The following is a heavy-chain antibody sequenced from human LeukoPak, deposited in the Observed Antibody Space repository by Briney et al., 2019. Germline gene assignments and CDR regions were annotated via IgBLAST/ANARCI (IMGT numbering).Heavy chain of an antibody. CDR3: AKDWDDYGDYLPLDF. CDR1: GFTFSSYA. J-gene: IGHJ4*02. V-gene: IGHV3-23*01. Sequence: GGSLRLSCAASGFTFSSYAMSWVRLAPEKGLDWVSAIRGSGTSTYYADSVKGRFTISRDNSKNTLYLQMNSLRAEDTAVYYCAKDWDDYGDYLPLDFWGQGTLVTVSS. CDR2: IRGSGTST. D-gene: IGHD4-17*01.